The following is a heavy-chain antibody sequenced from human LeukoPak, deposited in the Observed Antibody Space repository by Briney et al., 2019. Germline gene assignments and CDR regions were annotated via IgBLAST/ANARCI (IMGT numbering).Heavy chain of an antibody. V-gene: IGHV4-39*07. Sequence: SETLSLTCTVSGGSISSSSYYWGWIRQPPGKGLEWIGSIYYSGSTYYNPSLKSRVTISVDTSKNQFSLKLSSVTAADTAVYYCAREGVDTIFGVVITDNSYFDYWGQGTLVTVSS. CDR3: AREGVDTIFGVVITDNSYFDY. D-gene: IGHD3-3*01. J-gene: IGHJ4*02. CDR2: IYYSGST. CDR1: GGSISSSSYY.